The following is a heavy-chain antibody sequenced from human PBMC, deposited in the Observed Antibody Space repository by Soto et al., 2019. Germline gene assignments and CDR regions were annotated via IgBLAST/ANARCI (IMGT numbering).Heavy chain of an antibody. V-gene: IGHV3-23*01. J-gene: IGHJ6*03. CDR1: RFTFSSYA. Sequence: EVQLLESGGGLVQPGGSLRLSCAASRFTFSSYAMNWVRQAPGKGLEWVSGISGSGGSTYFADSVKGRFTISRDNSTNTLYLQMNSLRAGDTAVYYCAKVPSSSWHYYYYMDVWGKGTTVTVSS. CDR2: ISGSGGST. D-gene: IGHD6-13*01. CDR3: AKVPSSSWHYYYYMDV.